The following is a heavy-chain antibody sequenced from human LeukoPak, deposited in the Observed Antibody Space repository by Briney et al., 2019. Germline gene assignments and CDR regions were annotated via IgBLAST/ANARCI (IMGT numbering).Heavy chain of an antibody. CDR2: INHSGST. D-gene: IGHD3-22*01. Sequence: SETLPLTCAVYGGSFSGYYWSWIRQPPGKGLEWIGEINHSGSTNYNPSLKSRVTISVDTSKNQFSLKLSSVTAADTAVYYCARGYYYDSSGYQPPPDYWGQGTLVTVSS. V-gene: IGHV4-34*01. CDR1: GGSFSGYY. J-gene: IGHJ4*02. CDR3: ARGYYYDSSGYQPPPDY.